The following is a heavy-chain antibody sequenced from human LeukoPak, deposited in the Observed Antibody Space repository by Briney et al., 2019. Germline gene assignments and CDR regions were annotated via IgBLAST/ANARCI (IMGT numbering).Heavy chain of an antibody. CDR3: ARAPRDSSSSNYMRRFDY. J-gene: IGHJ4*02. CDR2: IYHSGST. CDR1: GYSISSDNY. V-gene: IGHV4-38-2*01. D-gene: IGHD3-22*01. Sequence: PSETLSLTCAVSGYSISSDNYWVWIRQPPGQGLEWTGGIYHSGSTYYNPSLKSRVTMSVDTSKNQFSLKLSSVTDADTAVYYCARAPRDSSSSNYMRRFDYWGQGTLVTVSS.